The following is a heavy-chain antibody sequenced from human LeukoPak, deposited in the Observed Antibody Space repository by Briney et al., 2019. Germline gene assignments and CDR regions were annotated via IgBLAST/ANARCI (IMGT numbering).Heavy chain of an antibody. CDR2: ISAYNGNT. CDR1: GYTFTSYG. Sequence: ASVKVSCKASGYTFTSYGISWVRQAPGQGLEWMGWISAYNGNTNYAQKLQGRVTMTTDTSTCTAYMELRSLRSDDTAVYYCARDMGGWGVTPLSDYWGQGTLVTVSS. D-gene: IGHD3-10*01. CDR3: ARDMGGWGVTPLSDY. J-gene: IGHJ4*02. V-gene: IGHV1-18*01.